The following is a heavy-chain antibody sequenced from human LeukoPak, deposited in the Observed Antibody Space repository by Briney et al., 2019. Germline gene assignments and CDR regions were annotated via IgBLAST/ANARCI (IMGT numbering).Heavy chain of an antibody. V-gene: IGHV4-61*02. CDR1: GGSISSGGYS. Sequence: SETLSLTCAVSGGSISSGGYSWSWIRQPPGKGLEWIGRIYTSGSTDYNPSLKSRVTISVDTSKNQFSLKLSSVTAADTAVYYCARREYDNWGLGFDYWGQGTLVTVSS. D-gene: IGHD7-27*01. CDR2: IYTSGST. J-gene: IGHJ4*02. CDR3: ARREYDNWGLGFDY.